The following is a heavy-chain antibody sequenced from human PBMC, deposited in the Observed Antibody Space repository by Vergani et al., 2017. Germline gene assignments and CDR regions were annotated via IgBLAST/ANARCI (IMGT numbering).Heavy chain of an antibody. CDR1: DSSIMTNPY. V-gene: IGHV4-38-2*01. D-gene: IGHD3-10*01. J-gene: IGHJ6*02. Sequence: QVQLQELGPGLVKPSETLTLTCDVSDSSIMTNPYWGWFRQSPGKGLEWIGCIHHSGDTHYNSSLKSRVSISIVSRSKFSLSLTSVTAADTAIYYCARHRGSGGFFPSSYFYGMDVWGHGTTVTVSS. CDR2: IHHSGDT. CDR3: ARHRGSGGFFPSSYFYGMDV.